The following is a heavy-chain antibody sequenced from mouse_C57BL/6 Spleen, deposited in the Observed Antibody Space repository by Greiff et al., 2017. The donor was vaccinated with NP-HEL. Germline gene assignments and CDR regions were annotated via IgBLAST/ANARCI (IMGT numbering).Heavy chain of an antibody. J-gene: IGHJ1*03. V-gene: IGHV15-2*01. CDR3: ARKHYYGSSYWYFDV. D-gene: IGHD1-1*01. Sequence: QVQLQQSGSELRSPGSSVKLSCKDFDSEVFPIAYMSWVRQKPGHGFEWIGGILPSIGRTIYGEKFEDKATLDADTLSNTAYLELNSLTSEDSAIYYCARKHYYGSSYWYFDVWGTGTTVTVSS. CDR2: ILPSIGRT. CDR1: DSEVFPIAY.